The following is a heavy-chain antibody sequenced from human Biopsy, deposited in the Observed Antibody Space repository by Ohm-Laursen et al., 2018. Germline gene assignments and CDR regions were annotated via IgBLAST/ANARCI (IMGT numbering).Heavy chain of an antibody. CDR1: GGSISSGSNY. Sequence: SDTLSLTCTVSGGSISSGSNYWAWIRQPPGKGLEWIGSVYHSGTTYYSPSLKSLVTISVDTSKNQLSLKVTSVTAADTAAYYCARDFRAGSGFLRSNNHYCGMDVWGPGTRVTVSS. D-gene: IGHD5-24*01. CDR3: ARDFRAGSGFLRSNNHYCGMDV. CDR2: VYHSGTT. V-gene: IGHV4-39*02. J-gene: IGHJ6*02.